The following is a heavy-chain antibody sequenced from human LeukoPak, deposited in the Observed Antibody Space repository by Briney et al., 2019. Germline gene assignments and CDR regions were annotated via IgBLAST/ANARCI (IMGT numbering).Heavy chain of an antibody. J-gene: IGHJ6*03. CDR3: AREGGRAAATYYYYYMDV. CDR2: ISSSGSTI. CDR1: GFTFSSYE. Sequence: PGGSLRLSCAASGFTFSSYEMNWVRQAPGKGLEWVSYISSSGSTIYYADSVKGRFTISRDNAKNSLYLQMNSLRAEDTAVYYCAREGGRAAATYYYYYMDVWGKGATVTISS. D-gene: IGHD2-15*01. V-gene: IGHV3-48*03.